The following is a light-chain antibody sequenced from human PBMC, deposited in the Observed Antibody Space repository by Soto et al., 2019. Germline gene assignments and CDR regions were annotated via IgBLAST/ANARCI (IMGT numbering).Light chain of an antibody. CDR2: KAS. J-gene: IGKJ1*01. CDR1: QGVSIW. CDR3: QQYNSVWT. V-gene: IGKV1-5*03. Sequence: DIQMTQSPSTLTASVGDRVTITCRASQGVSIWLAWYQQKPGKAPKLLIYKASNLESGVPSRFSGSGSGTEFTLTIDSQQPDDFASYYCQQYNSVWTFGQGTKVEIK.